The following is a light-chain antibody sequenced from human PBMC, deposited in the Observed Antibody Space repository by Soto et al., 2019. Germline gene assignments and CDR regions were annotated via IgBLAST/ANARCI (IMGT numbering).Light chain of an antibody. CDR2: EVI. CDR3: SSYAGSDNFVL. Sequence: QSVLTQPASVSGSPGQSITISCTGTSSDVGGYKYVSWYQQHPDKAPKLMIYEVIQRPSGVPDRFSGSKSGNTASLTVSGLQAEDEADYYCSSYAGSDNFVLFGGGTKVTVL. CDR1: SSDVGGYKY. V-gene: IGLV2-8*01. J-gene: IGLJ2*01.